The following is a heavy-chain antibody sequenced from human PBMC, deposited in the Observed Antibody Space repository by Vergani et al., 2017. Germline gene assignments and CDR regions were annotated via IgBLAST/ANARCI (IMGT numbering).Heavy chain of an antibody. CDR2: ISYDGSNK. CDR1: GFTFSSYA. Sequence: QVQLVESGGGVVQPGRSLRLSCAASGFTFSSYAMHWVRQAPGKGLEWVAVISYDGSNKYYADSVKGRFTISRDNSKNTLYLQMNSLRAEDTAVYYCAKNPGIVVVPAAQKYYYYYYGMDVWGQGTTVTVSS. J-gene: IGHJ6*02. V-gene: IGHV3-30*04. CDR3: AKNPGIVVVPAAQKYYYYYYGMDV. D-gene: IGHD2-2*01.